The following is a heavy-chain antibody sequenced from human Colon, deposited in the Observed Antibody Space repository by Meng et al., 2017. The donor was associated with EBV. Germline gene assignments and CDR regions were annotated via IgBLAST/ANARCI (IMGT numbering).Heavy chain of an antibody. CDR3: ARVGAYCGGDCYHPR. Sequence: QVVLQEAGPGLVKPSGTLSLTCDASGGSLSSRNWWSWVRQPPGKGLEWIGEIYHSGSTNYNPSLKSRVTISVDESKNQFSLRLSSVTAADTAVYYCARVGAYCGGDCYHPRWGQGTLVTVSS. CDR1: GGSLSSRNW. J-gene: IGHJ4*02. CDR2: IYHSGST. D-gene: IGHD2-21*02. V-gene: IGHV4-4*02.